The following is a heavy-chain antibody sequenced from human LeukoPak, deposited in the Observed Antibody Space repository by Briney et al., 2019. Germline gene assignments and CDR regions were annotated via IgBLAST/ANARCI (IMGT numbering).Heavy chain of an antibody. Sequence: GGSLRLSCAASGFTFSSYGMHWVRQAPGKGLEWVAIISNDGSEKFHADSVKGRFIITRDTSQNTLYLQMNSLRAEDTAVYYCARSRIMVGITHYYGMDGWGQGTTVIVSS. D-gene: IGHD2-8*01. CDR3: ARSRIMVGITHYYGMDG. J-gene: IGHJ6*02. CDR1: GFTFSSYG. V-gene: IGHV3-30*03. CDR2: ISNDGSEK.